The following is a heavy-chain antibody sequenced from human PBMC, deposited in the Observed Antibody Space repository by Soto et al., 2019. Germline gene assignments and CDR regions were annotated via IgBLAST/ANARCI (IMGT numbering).Heavy chain of an antibody. CDR1: GFTFSTYA. J-gene: IGHJ5*02. V-gene: IGHV3-23*01. Sequence: PGGSLRLSCAASGFTFSTYAMAWVRQAPGKGLEWVSGVSGSGLNTDYADPVKGRFYISRDNSKNTLYLHMNSLRAEDTAVYYCLLVAAIRYNCFDPWGQGTLVTVSS. D-gene: IGHD2-15*01. CDR2: VSGSGLNT. CDR3: LLVAAIRYNCFDP.